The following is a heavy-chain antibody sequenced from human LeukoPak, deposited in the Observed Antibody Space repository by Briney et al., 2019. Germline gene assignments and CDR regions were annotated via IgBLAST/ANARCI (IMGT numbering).Heavy chain of an antibody. V-gene: IGHV3-33*06. J-gene: IGHJ4*02. D-gene: IGHD2-15*01. CDR2: IWSDGTNR. Sequence: GGSLRLSCAASGFTFSNYGMYWVRQAPGKGLEWVAVIWSDGTNRLHADSVKGRFTISRDNSKNTLYLQMNSLRAEDTAVYYCAKDLQGFSGLRIYRDGPSFDYWGQGTLVTVSS. CDR1: GFTFSNYG. CDR3: AKDLQGFSGLRIYRDGPSFDY.